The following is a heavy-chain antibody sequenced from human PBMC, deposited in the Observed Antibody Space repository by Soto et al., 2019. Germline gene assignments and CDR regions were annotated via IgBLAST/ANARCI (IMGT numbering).Heavy chain of an antibody. CDR2: IYYTGNT. CDR1: GGSISSGTFY. Sequence: SETLFLSCTVSGGSISSGTFYWSWFRQHPGKGLEWIGYIYYTGNTYYNPSLKSRLTISVDTSKNQFSLTLSSVTAADTAVYYCARVGRVSNGGYLDYWGQGTLVTVSS. V-gene: IGHV4-31*03. J-gene: IGHJ4*02. D-gene: IGHD3-22*01. CDR3: ARVGRVSNGGYLDY.